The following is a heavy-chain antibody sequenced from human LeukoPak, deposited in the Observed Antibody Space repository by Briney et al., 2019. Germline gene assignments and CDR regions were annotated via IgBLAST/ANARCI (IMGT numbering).Heavy chain of an antibody. V-gene: IGHV3-23*01. CDR3: AKYRGFGDSYDS. D-gene: IGHD3-10*01. CDR1: GFTFSSYG. Sequence: PGRSLRLSCAASGFTFSSYGMSWVRQAPGKGLEWVSSIGGSGGSTYYADSVKGRSTISRDTSKNTLYLQMNSLRAEDTAVYYCAKYRGFGDSYDSWGQGTLVTVSS. J-gene: IGHJ4*02. CDR2: IGGSGGST.